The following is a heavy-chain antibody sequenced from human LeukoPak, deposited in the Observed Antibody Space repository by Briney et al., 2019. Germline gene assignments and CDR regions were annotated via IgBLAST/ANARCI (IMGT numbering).Heavy chain of an antibody. CDR1: GFTFSSYS. J-gene: IGHJ6*03. V-gene: IGHV3-21*01. Sequence: GGSLRLSCAASGFTFSSYSMNWVRQAPGKGLEWVSSISSSSSYIYYADSVKGRFTISRDNAKNSLYLQMNSLRAEDTAVYYCARGGSGSPYYYYYMDVWGKGTTVTVSS. CDR3: ARGGSGSPYYYYYMDV. CDR2: ISSSSSYI. D-gene: IGHD3-3*01.